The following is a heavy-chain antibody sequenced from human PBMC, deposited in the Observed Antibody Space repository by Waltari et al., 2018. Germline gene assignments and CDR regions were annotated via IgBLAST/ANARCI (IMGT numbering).Heavy chain of an antibody. D-gene: IGHD6-13*01. Sequence: QVQLQESGPGLVKPSETLSLTCAVSGYSISSGYYWGWIRQPPGKGLEWIGSIYHSGSTYYTPSLKSRVTISVDTSKNQFSLKLSSVTAADTAVYYCARIGSSSWLFDYWGQGTLVTVSS. V-gene: IGHV4-38-2*01. CDR2: IYHSGST. J-gene: IGHJ4*02. CDR1: GYSISSGYY. CDR3: ARIGSSSWLFDY.